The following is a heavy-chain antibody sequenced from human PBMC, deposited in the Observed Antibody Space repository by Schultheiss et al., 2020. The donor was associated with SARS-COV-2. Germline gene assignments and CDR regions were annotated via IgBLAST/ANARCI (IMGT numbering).Heavy chain of an antibody. V-gene: IGHV1-18*04. CDR1: GYSFTSYW. J-gene: IGHJ4*02. CDR2: ISAYSGNT. CDR3: ASNLYSNYYFDN. Sequence: GGSLRLSCKGSGYSFTSYWIGWVRQAPGQGLEWMGWISAYSGNTNYAQKLQGRVTMTTDTSTNTAYMDLSSLRSEDTAVYYCASNLYSNYYFDNWGQGTLVTVSS. D-gene: IGHD4-11*01.